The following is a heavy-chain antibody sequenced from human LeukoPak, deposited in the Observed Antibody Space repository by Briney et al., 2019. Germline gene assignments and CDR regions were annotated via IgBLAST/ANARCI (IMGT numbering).Heavy chain of an antibody. CDR3: ARDNDCSGGSCGGWLDP. D-gene: IGHD2-15*01. CDR2: ISSSSSYT. Sequence: GGSLRLSCAASGFTFSDYYMSWIRQAPGKGLEWVSYISSSSSYTNYADSVKGRFTISRDNAKNSLYLQMNSLRAEDTAVYYCARDNDCSGGSCGGWLDPWGQGTLVTVSS. CDR1: GFTFSDYY. V-gene: IGHV3-11*05. J-gene: IGHJ5*02.